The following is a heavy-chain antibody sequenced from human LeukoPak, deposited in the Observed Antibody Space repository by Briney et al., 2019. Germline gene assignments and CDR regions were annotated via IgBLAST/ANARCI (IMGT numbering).Heavy chain of an antibody. CDR1: GFTFDDYA. J-gene: IGHJ3*02. D-gene: IGHD1-26*01. Sequence: GGSLRLSCAASGFTFDDYAMHWVRQAPGKGLEWVSGISWNSGSIGYADSVKGRFTISRDNVKNSLYLQMNSLRAEDTALYYCAKDMGYSGSPYAFDIWGQGTMVTVSS. CDR3: AKDMGYSGSPYAFDI. V-gene: IGHV3-9*01. CDR2: ISWNSGSI.